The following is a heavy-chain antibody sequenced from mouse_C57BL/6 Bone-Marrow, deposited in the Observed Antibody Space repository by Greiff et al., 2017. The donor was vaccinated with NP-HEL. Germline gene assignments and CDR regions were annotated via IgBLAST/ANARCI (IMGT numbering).Heavy chain of an antibody. CDR1: GYTFTGYW. CDR3: ARERGYGIWLRDSIDY. V-gene: IGHV1-9*01. Sequence: VKLQESGAELMKPGASVKLSCKATGYTFTGYWIEWVKQRPGHGLEWIGEILPGSGGTNYNEKFKGKATFTADTSSNTAYMQLSSLTTEDSAVYYWARERGYGIWLRDSIDYWGQGTTVTVSS. D-gene: IGHD2-2*01. CDR2: ILPGSGGT. J-gene: IGHJ4*01.